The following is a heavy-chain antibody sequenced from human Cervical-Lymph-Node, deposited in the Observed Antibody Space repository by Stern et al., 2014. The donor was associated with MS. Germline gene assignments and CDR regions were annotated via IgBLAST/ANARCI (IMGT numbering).Heavy chain of an antibody. CDR3: ARDVGMDS. J-gene: IGHJ5*01. V-gene: IGHV4-59*01. CDR1: GASISASY. D-gene: IGHD6-13*01. Sequence: QLQLQESGPGLVKPSETLSLTCTVSGASISASYWSWIRQPPGKGLEWIGYLYYSGSTTYNPSLKSRVTMSVDTSRSQFSLRLSSVTAADTAVYYCARDVGMDSWGQGTLVTVSS. CDR2: LYYSGST.